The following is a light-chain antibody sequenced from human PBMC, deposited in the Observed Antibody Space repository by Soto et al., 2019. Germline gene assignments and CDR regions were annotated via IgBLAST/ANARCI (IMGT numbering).Light chain of an antibody. V-gene: IGKV1-5*03. CDR1: PSISSC. CDR2: KAS. CDR3: QQYNDNWT. Sequence: DIQMTQSPSTLSASVGARVTITCRASPSISSCLDWYQQKPGTAPKLLIYKASTLQSGVPSRFSGSGSGTEFTLTISSLQPDDSATYYCQQYNDNWTFGQGTKV. J-gene: IGKJ1*01.